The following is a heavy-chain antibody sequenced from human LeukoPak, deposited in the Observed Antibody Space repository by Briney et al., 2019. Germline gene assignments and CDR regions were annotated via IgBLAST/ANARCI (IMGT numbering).Heavy chain of an antibody. J-gene: IGHJ4*02. CDR1: EFSLGAYA. CDR2: ISASSSET. CDR3: TRGVGRRGGTFDF. D-gene: IGHD3-10*01. Sequence: GGSLRLSCAASEFSLGAYAMTWVRQAPGEGMEWVSYISASSSETNYAESVKGRFTISRDNGQNSLYLQMNSLTAGDTAVYYCTRGVGRRGGTFDFWGQGTLVTVSS. V-gene: IGHV3-11*06.